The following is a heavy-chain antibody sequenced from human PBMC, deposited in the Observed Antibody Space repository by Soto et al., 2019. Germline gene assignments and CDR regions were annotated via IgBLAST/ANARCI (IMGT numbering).Heavy chain of an antibody. D-gene: IGHD1-7*01. V-gene: IGHV1-69*12. CDR2: IIPIFGTA. Sequence: QVQLVQSGAEVKKPGSSVKVSCKASGGTFSSYAISWVRQAPGQGLEWMGGIIPIFGTANYAQKFQGRVTIPADESTSTAYMELSSLRSEDTAVYYCAGPPELTRIYYYYGMDVWGKGTTVTVSS. J-gene: IGHJ6*04. CDR1: GGTFSSYA. CDR3: AGPPELTRIYYYYGMDV.